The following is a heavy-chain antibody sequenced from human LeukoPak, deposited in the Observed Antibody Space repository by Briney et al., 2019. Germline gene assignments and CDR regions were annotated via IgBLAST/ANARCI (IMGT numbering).Heavy chain of an antibody. D-gene: IGHD2-2*01. CDR3: AREGCRTSCPIWGYFDH. J-gene: IGHJ4*02. CDR2: IWYDGTNK. V-gene: IGHV3-33*08. Sequence: PGGSLRLSCAASGFTFSSYGMHWVRQAPGRGLEWVTVIWYDGTNKYYEASVKGRFSISRDDSKNTVYLQMNSLRAEDTAVYYCAREGCRTSCPIWGYFDHWGQGTLVTVSS. CDR1: GFTFSSYG.